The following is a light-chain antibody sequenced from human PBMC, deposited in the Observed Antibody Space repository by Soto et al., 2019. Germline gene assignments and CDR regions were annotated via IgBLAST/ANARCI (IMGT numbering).Light chain of an antibody. CDR3: QQLNGYQLA. J-gene: IGKJ4*01. CDR2: SAS. Sequence: DIQLTQSPSFLSASVGDTVTITCRASQGMSTYLAWYQQKPGKVPKLLIRSASTLQSGVPPRFSGGGSGTEFHLTISPPQPDDSCIYYCQQLNGYQLAFGGGTNVEIK. V-gene: IGKV1-9*01. CDR1: QGMSTY.